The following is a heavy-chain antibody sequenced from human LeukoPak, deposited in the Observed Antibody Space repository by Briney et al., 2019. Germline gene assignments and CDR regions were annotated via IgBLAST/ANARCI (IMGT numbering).Heavy chain of an antibody. J-gene: IGHJ4*02. CDR2: ISGSGGST. CDR1: GFTFSSYE. V-gene: IGHV3-23*01. CDR3: AKVKSPAAAVNTLGFDY. D-gene: IGHD6-13*01. Sequence: PGGSLRLSCAASGFTFSSYEMNWVRQAPGKGLEWVSAISGSGGSTYYADSVKGRFTISRDNSKNTLYLQMNSLRAEDTAVYYCAKVKSPAAAVNTLGFDYWGQGTLVTVSS.